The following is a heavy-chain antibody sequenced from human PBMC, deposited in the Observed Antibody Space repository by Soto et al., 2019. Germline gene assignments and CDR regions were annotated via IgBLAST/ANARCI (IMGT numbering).Heavy chain of an antibody. Sequence: QVQLQESGPGLVKPSQTLSLTCTVSGGSISSGGYYWSWIRQHPGKGLEWIVYIYYSGSTYYNPSLKSRVTISVDTSKNQFSLKLSSVTAADTAVYYCARTANVWFGDNWFDPWGQGTLVTVAS. D-gene: IGHD3-10*01. CDR3: ARTANVWFGDNWFDP. CDR2: IYYSGST. J-gene: IGHJ5*02. V-gene: IGHV4-31*03. CDR1: GGSISSGGYY.